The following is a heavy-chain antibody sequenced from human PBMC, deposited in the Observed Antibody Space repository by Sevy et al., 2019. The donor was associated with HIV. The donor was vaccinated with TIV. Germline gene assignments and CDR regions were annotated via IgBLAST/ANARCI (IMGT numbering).Heavy chain of an antibody. CDR1: GDSVSSNSAA. D-gene: IGHD3-10*01. CDR2: TYYRSRWYN. V-gene: IGHV6-1*01. CDR3: ARGDYYGSGSFYYYYGMDV. Sequence: SQTLSLTCVISGDSVSSNSAAWNWIRQSPSRGLEWLGRTYYRSRWYNDYAVSVKSRIIINPDTSKNQFSLQLNSVTPEDTAVYYCARGDYYGSGSFYYYYGMDVWGQRTSVTVSS. J-gene: IGHJ6*02.